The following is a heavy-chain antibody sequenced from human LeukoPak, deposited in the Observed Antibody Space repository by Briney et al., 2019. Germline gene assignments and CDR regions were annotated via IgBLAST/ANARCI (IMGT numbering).Heavy chain of an antibody. D-gene: IGHD4-17*01. Sequence: PSETLSRTCTVSGGSISSGDYYWSWIRQPPGKGLEWIGYIYYSGSTYYNPSLKSRVTISVDTSKNQFSLKLSSVTAADTAVYYCARGTLDGDYEENFDYWGQGTLVTVSS. CDR2: IYYSGST. V-gene: IGHV4-30-4*01. CDR1: GGSISSGDYY. CDR3: ARGTLDGDYEENFDY. J-gene: IGHJ4*02.